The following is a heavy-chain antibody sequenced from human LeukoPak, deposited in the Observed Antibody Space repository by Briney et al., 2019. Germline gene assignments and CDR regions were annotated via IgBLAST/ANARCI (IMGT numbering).Heavy chain of an antibody. CDR3: AKDIVWGSRGSNAFDI. Sequence: PGGSLRLSCAASGFTFKDYAMHWVRQAPGKGLEWVALISWDSGNSYYADSVKGRFTIARDNSKNSLSLQMNSLRPEDTALYYCAKDIVWGSRGSNAFDIWGQGTMVTVSS. J-gene: IGHJ3*02. CDR1: GFTFKDYA. CDR2: ISWDSGNS. D-gene: IGHD7-27*01. V-gene: IGHV3-43D*03.